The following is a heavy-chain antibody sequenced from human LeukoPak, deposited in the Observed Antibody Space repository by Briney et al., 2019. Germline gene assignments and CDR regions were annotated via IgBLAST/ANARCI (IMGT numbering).Heavy chain of an antibody. V-gene: IGHV1-24*01. CDR1: GYTVSELS. J-gene: IGHJ4*02. CDR3: ARVGEDGYNYGTFDY. Sequence: ASVKVSCKVSGYTVSELSIYWVRQAHGKGLEWMGGFNPEDGEKIYVQKFQGRVTMTRDMSTSTVYMELSSLRSEDTAVYYCARVGEDGYNYGTFDYWGQGTLVTVSS. CDR2: FNPEDGEK. D-gene: IGHD5-24*01.